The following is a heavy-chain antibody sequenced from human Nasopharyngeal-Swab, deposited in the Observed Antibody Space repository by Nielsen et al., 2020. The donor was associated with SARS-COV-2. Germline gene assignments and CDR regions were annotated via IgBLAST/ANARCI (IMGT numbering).Heavy chain of an antibody. CDR3: ARDRPSSYGMDV. Sequence: WIRQPPGKGLEWIGEINHSGSTNYNPSLKSRVTISVDKSKNQFSLKLSSVTAADTAVYYCARDRPSSYGMDVWGQGTTVTVSS. CDR2: INHSGST. J-gene: IGHJ6*02. V-gene: IGHV4-34*01.